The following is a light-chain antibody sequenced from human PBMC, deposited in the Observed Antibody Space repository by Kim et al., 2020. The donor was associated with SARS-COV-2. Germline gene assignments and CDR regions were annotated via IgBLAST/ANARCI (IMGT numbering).Light chain of an antibody. V-gene: IGLV3-21*02. J-gene: IGLJ3*02. CDR1: SIETKN. CDR3: QVCAGTDDHPV. Sequence: PAHTPRAVCGGDSIETKNVHCYQQRPGQAPALVVRFNDDRPSGIPGRFSGSNSGNAATLTIASVEAGDEADYFCQVCAGTDDHPVFGGGTQLTVL. CDR2: FND.